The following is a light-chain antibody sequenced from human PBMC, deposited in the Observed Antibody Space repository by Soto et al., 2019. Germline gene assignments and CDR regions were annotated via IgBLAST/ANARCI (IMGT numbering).Light chain of an antibody. CDR3: QQRGNWPLT. V-gene: IGKV3-11*01. CDR2: DAS. Sequence: EIVLTQSPATLSLSPGERATLSCRASQTVSNSLAWYQQKPGQAPRLLIYDASNRASGIPARFSGSGSGTDFTLTISSLEPGDFALYYCQQRGNWPLTFGPGTKVDIK. CDR1: QTVSNS. J-gene: IGKJ3*01.